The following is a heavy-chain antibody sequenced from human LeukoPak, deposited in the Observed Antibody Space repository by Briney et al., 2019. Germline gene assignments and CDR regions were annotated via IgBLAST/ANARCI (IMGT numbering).Heavy chain of an antibody. CDR1: GGSISSGSYY. D-gene: IGHD2-15*01. Sequence: PSQTLSLTCTVSGGSISSGSYYWSWIRQPPGKGLEWIGYIYYSGSTNYNPSLKSRVTISVDTSKNQFSLKLSSVAAADTAVYYCARLVSPMGCSGGSCYGAFDIWGQGTMVTVSS. CDR3: ARLVSPMGCSGGSCYGAFDI. V-gene: IGHV4-61*01. J-gene: IGHJ3*02. CDR2: IYYSGST.